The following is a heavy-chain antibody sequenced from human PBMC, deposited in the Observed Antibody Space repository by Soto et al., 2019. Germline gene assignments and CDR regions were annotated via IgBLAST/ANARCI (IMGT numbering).Heavy chain of an antibody. CDR3: SGRIMTPVTRRAFAI. D-gene: IGHD4-17*01. J-gene: IGHJ3*02. V-gene: IGHV1-69*13. Sequence: SVKVSCKASGVTFSSYAISWVRQAPGQGLEWGGGIIRIFGTADYAQKFQGRVTITADESTSTAYMELRPLRSEDTAVYYCSGRIMTPVTRRAFAIWGQGTMVTVSS. CDR2: IIRIFGTA. CDR1: GVTFSSYA.